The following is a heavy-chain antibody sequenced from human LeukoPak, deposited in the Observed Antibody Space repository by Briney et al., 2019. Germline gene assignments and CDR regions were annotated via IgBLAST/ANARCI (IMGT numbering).Heavy chain of an antibody. J-gene: IGHJ4*02. Sequence: SETLSLTCTVSGGSISSYYWSWIRQPPGKGLEWIGYIYYSGSTNYNPSLKSRVTISVDTSKNQFSLKLSSVTAADTAVYYCTREDSSGYFDYWGQGTLVTVSS. CDR2: IYYSGST. D-gene: IGHD3-22*01. V-gene: IGHV4-59*01. CDR1: GGSISSYY. CDR3: TREDSSGYFDY.